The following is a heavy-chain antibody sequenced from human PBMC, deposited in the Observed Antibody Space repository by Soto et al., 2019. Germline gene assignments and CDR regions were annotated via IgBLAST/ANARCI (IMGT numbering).Heavy chain of an antibody. Sequence: EVQLVESGGGLVQPGGSLRLSCAASGFTFSSYWMSWVRQAPGKGQEWVANIKPDGSDKYYVDSVKGRFALSRDNANNSLYMEMNSLRAEDTAVYYCARDPADSGWGAFDIWGQGTVVSVSS. V-gene: IGHV3-7*01. D-gene: IGHD6-19*01. CDR3: ARDPADSGWGAFDI. CDR2: IKPDGSDK. CDR1: GFTFSSYW. J-gene: IGHJ3*02.